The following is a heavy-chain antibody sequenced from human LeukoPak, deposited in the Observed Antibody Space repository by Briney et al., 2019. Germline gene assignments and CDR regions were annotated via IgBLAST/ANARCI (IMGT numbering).Heavy chain of an antibody. D-gene: IGHD3-22*01. V-gene: IGHV4-31*03. CDR2: IYYSGST. Sequence: PSETLSLTCTVSGGSISSGGYYWSWIRQHPGKGLEWIGYIYYSGSTYYNPSLKSRVTISVDTSKNQFSLKLSSVTAADTAVYYCARETLTPPMIVVALDAFDIWGQGTMVTVSS. CDR3: ARETLTPPMIVVALDAFDI. J-gene: IGHJ3*02. CDR1: GGSISSGGYY.